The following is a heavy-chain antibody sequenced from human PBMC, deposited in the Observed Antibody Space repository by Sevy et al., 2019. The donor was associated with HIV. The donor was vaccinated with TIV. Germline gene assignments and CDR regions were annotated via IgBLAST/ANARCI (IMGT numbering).Heavy chain of an antibody. V-gene: IGHV4-38-2*02. D-gene: IGHD2-15*01. CDR1: GYSISSGYY. CDR3: ARGGEHSDNGSCHPMVY. J-gene: IGHJ4*02. CDR2: IYHSGSA. Sequence: SETLSLTCTVSGYSISSGYYWGWIRQAPGKGLECIGNIYHSGSAYYNPSLKSRVTISVDTSKNQFSLKLNSVTAADTAVYYCARGGEHSDNGSCHPMVYWGQGTLVTVSS.